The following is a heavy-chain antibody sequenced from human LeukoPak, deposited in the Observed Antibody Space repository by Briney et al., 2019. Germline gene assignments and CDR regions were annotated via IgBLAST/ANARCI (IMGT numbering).Heavy chain of an antibody. CDR3: ARGFATMVRGVVLDF. CDR1: SGSFSGYY. CDR2: IYHSGST. J-gene: IGHJ4*02. D-gene: IGHD3-10*01. Sequence: SETLSLTCAVYSGSFSGYYWSWIRQPPGKGLEWIGEIYHSGSTNYNPSLKSRVTISVDTSMNQFSLKLSSVTAADTTVYYCARGFATMVRGVVLDFWGQGTLVTVSS. V-gene: IGHV4-34*01.